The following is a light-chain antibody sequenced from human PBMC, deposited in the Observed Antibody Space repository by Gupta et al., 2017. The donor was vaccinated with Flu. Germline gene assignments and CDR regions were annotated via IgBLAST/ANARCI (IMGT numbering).Light chain of an antibody. CDR1: SLRNSY. CDR2: AKN. CDR3: SSRDSTGNRQAV. V-gene: IGLV3-19*01. Sequence: SSDLTQAPAVSVALGQTVTITRHGDSLRNSYASWYQQKPGQAPVLVIYAKNIRPSGIPARFSGCSSGNTASLTITGAQAEDEADYYCSSRDSTGNRQAVFGGGTKLTVL. J-gene: IGLJ2*01.